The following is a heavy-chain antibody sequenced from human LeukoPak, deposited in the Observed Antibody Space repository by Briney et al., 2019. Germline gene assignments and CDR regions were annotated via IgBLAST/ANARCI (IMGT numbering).Heavy chain of an antibody. Sequence: AGGSLRLSCAASGFTFSSYAMSWVRQAPGKGLKCVSAISGSGGSTYYADSVKGRFTISRDNSKNTLYLQMNSLRAEDTAVYYCAKHDYSNYGAFDYWGQGTLVTVSS. D-gene: IGHD4-11*01. V-gene: IGHV3-23*01. CDR2: ISGSGGST. CDR1: GFTFSSYA. CDR3: AKHDYSNYGAFDY. J-gene: IGHJ4*02.